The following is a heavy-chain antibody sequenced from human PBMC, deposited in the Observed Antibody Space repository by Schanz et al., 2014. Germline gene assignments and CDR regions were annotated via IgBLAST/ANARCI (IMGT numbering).Heavy chain of an antibody. V-gene: IGHV3-53*04. CDR1: GFTVSNSY. CDR3: ARAQGVIRLYYGVDV. J-gene: IGHJ6*02. Sequence: EVQLVESEGGLVQPGGSLRLSCAASGFTVSNSYIHWVRQAPGKGLEWVSTIYSSGSTYYADSVRGRFTISRDNSMNTVYLQMNSLRSDDAAVYYCARAQGVIRLYYGVDVWGQGTTVTVSS. CDR2: IYSSGST. D-gene: IGHD3-10*01.